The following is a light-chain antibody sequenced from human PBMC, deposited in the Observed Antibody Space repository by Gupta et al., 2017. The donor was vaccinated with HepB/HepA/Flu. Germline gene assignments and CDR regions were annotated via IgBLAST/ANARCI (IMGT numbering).Light chain of an antibody. CDR2: SAS. V-gene: IGKV3-15*01. Sequence: ETVMTPSPVTLTVSPGERAALACRASPAVCSNLAWYQQKPGQAPRILMYSASTRATGIPARCSGSGSGTEFTLTISSRQSEDFAVYYCQQYNIWHRTFGQGTKVEIK. J-gene: IGKJ1*01. CDR1: PAVCSN. CDR3: QQYNIWHRT.